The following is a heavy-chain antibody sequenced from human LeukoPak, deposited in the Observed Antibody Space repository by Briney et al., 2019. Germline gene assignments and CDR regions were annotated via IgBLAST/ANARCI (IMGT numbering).Heavy chain of an antibody. CDR1: GYTFTGYY. D-gene: IGHD2-21*01. V-gene: IGHV1-2*02. CDR3: ARSRFGILWRPFDY. Sequence: ASVKVSCKASGYTFTGYYMHWVRQAPGQGLEWMGWINPNSGGTNYAQKFQGRVTMTRDTSISTAYMELSRLRSDDTAVYYCARSRFGILWRPFDYWGQGTLVTISS. J-gene: IGHJ4*02. CDR2: INPNSGGT.